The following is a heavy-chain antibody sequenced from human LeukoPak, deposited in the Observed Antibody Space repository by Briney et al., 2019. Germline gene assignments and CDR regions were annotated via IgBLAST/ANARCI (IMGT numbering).Heavy chain of an antibody. CDR3: AKESRNSYGQRGFDY. CDR1: GFTFSSYG. Sequence: QPGRSLRLSCAASGFTFSSYGMHWVRQAPGKGLEWVAFIRYDGSNKYYADSVKGRFTISRDNSKNTLYLQMNSLRAEDTAVYYCAKESRNSYGQRGFDYWGQGTLVTVS. CDR2: IRYDGSNK. D-gene: IGHD5-18*01. J-gene: IGHJ4*02. V-gene: IGHV3-30*02.